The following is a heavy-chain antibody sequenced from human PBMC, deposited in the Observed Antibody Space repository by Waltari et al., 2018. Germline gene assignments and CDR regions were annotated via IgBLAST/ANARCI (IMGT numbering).Heavy chain of an antibody. CDR3: ARDPNRNYVFDP. CDR1: ASTSTTYA. D-gene: IGHD1-7*01. CDR2: INAGNGNT. Sequence: QVQLVQSGAEVKKPGASVKVPCTASASTSTTYAMHWVRQAPGQRLEWMGWINAGNGNTKYSQKFQGRVTITRDTSASTAYMELSSLRSEDTAVYYCARDPNRNYVFDPWGQGTLVTVSS. V-gene: IGHV1-3*01. J-gene: IGHJ5*02.